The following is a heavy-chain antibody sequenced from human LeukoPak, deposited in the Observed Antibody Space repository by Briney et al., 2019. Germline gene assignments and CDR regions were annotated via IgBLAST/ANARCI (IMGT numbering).Heavy chain of an antibody. CDR2: IRGSGGVT. CDR3: AKLGQLATEVVY. V-gene: IGHV3-23*01. D-gene: IGHD6-13*01. CDR1: GFTFSTYA. J-gene: IGHJ4*02. Sequence: GGSLRLSCAASGFTFSTYAMSWVRQAPGRGLEWVSGIRGSGGVTDYADSVKGRFTISRDNSKNTLFLQMNSLRVEDTAVYYCAKLGQLATEVVYWGQGTQVTVSS.